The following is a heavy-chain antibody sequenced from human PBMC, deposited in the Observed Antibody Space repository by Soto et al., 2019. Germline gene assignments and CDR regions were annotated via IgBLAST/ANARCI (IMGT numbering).Heavy chain of an antibody. CDR3: ARVRVIQCFSPSHLGL. CDR1: GGTFISYG. D-gene: IGHD2-21*01. CDR2: IMPLYGTV. J-gene: IGHJ1*01. Sequence: QAHLAQSGAEVKNPGSSVTVSCKASGGTFISYGISWVCQAPGQGLDWLGVIMPLYGTVNYEQKFQGRDSITADKSTSTAYMDQNNLRLDDTAVYYFARVRVIQCFSPSHLGLGGQGTQVIFPS. V-gene: IGHV1-69*06.